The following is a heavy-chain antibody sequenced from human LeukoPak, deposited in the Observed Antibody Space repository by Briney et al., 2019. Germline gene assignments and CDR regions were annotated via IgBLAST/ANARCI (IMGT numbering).Heavy chain of an antibody. CDR2: IYYSGST. V-gene: IGHV4-59*01. CDR1: GGSFSGYY. J-gene: IGHJ6*03. D-gene: IGHD6-13*01. Sequence: SETLSLTCAVYGGSFSGYYWSWIRQPPGKGLEWIGYIYYSGSTNYNPSLKSRVTISVDTSKNQFSLKLSSVTAADTAVYYCARRIAAAENYYYYYMDVWGKGTTVTVSS. CDR3: ARRIAAAENYYYYYMDV.